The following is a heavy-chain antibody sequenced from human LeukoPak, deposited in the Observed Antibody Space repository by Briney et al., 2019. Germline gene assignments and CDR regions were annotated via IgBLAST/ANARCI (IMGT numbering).Heavy chain of an antibody. CDR2: INPNSGDT. CDR3: ARDRAGTFSFDY. CDR1: GYTLTELS. Sequence: ASVKVSCKVSGYTLTELSMHWVRQAPGQGLEWMERINPNSGDTNFAQKFQGRVTMTRDTSISTAYMELSRLRSDDTAVYYCARDRAGTFSFDYWGQGTLVTVSS. V-gene: IGHV1-2*06. D-gene: IGHD6-19*01. J-gene: IGHJ4*02.